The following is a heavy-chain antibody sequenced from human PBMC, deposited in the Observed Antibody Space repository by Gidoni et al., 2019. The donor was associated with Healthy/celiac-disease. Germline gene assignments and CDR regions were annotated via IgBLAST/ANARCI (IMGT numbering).Heavy chain of an antibody. CDR1: GGSISSGGYY. J-gene: IGHJ4*02. D-gene: IGHD3-10*01. CDR3: AIGILWFGEPNGFDY. CDR2: IYYSGST. V-gene: IGHV4-31*03. Sequence: QVQLQESGPGLVKPSQTLSLTCTVSGGSISSGGYYWSWIRQHPGKGLEWIGYIYYSGSTYYNPSLKSRVTISVDTSKNQFSLKLSSVTAADTAVYYCAIGILWFGEPNGFDYWGQGTLVTVSS.